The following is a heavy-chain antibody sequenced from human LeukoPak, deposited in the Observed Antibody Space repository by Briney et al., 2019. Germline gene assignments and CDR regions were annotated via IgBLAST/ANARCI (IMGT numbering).Heavy chain of an antibody. D-gene: IGHD2-15*01. CDR1: GYTFTGYY. V-gene: IGHV1-2*02. CDR3: AREGLGPPRWDIVVVVAAQGAFDI. CDR2: INPNSGGT. Sequence: GASVKVSCKASGYTFTGYYMHWVRQAPGQGLEWMGWINPNSGGTNYAQKFQGRVTMTRDTSISTADMELSRLTSDDTAGYYGAREGLGPPRWDIVVVVAAQGAFDIWGQGTMVTVSS. J-gene: IGHJ3*02.